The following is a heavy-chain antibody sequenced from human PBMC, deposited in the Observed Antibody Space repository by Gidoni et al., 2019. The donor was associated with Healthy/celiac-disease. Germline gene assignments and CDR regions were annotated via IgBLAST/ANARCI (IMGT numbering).Heavy chain of an antibody. D-gene: IGHD3-9*01. CDR1: GGTFSSYS. Sequence: QVQLVQSGAEVKKPGSSVKVSCKASGGTFSSYSISWVRQAPGQGLEWMGGIIPIFGTANYAQKFQGRVTITADKSTSTAYMELSSLRSEDTAVYYCATHPGYFDWLLYSKADYYYYGMDVWGQGTTVTVSS. CDR3: ATHPGYFDWLLYSKADYYYYGMDV. J-gene: IGHJ6*02. V-gene: IGHV1-69*06. CDR2: IIPIFGTA.